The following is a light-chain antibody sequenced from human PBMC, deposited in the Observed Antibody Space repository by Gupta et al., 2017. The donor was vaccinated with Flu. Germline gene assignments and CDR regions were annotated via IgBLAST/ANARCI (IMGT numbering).Light chain of an antibody. CDR2: KAS. CDR3: QQYNSYSLGGT. Sequence: DIQMTQSPSPLPASVGDRVTITCRASQSISSWLAWYQQKPGKAPKLLIYKASSLESGVPSRFSGGGSGTEFTLTISSLQPDDFATDYCQQYNSYSLGGTFGPGTKVDIK. V-gene: IGKV1-5*03. CDR1: QSISSW. J-gene: IGKJ3*01.